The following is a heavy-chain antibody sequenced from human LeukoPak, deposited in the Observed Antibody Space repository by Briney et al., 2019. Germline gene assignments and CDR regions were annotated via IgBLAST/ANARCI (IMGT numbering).Heavy chain of an antibody. D-gene: IGHD4-17*01. CDR2: MNPNSGNT. CDR1: GYTFTSYD. CDR3: AREGGTVTA. V-gene: IGHV1-8*01. J-gene: IGHJ5*02. Sequence: ASVKVSCKASGYTFTSYDINWVRQATGQGLEWMGWMNPNSGNTGYAQKFQGRVTMTTDTSTSTAYMELRSLRSDDTAVYYCAREGGTVTAWGQGTLVTVSS.